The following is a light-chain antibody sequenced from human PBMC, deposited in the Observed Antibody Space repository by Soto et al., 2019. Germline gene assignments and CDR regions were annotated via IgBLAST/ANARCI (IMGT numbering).Light chain of an antibody. CDR1: SSNVGSYNL. V-gene: IGLV2-23*01. J-gene: IGLJ2*01. CDR2: EGT. Sequence: QSALTQPASVSGSPGQSITISCTGTSSNVGSYNLVSWYHQHPGKAPKLMIYEGTKRPSGVSNRFSGSRSGNTASLTISGLQAEDEADYYCCSYASSGTYVVFGGGTKLTVL. CDR3: CSYASSGTYVV.